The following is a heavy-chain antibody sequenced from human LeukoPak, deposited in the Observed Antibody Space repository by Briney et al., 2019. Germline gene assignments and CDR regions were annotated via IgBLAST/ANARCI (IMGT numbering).Heavy chain of an antibody. CDR3: AKDLSSGPANFDY. CDR1: GFTFSSYA. CDR2: ISGSGGST. D-gene: IGHD6-19*01. Sequence: GGSLRLSCAASGFTFSSYAMSWVRQAPGKGLEWVSAISGSGGSTYYADSVKGRFSISRDNSKNTLYLQMNSLRAEDTAVYYCAKDLSSGPANFDYWGQGTLVTVSS. J-gene: IGHJ4*02. V-gene: IGHV3-23*01.